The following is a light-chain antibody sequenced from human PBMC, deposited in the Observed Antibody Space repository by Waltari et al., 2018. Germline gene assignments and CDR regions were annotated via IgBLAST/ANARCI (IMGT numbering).Light chain of an antibody. V-gene: IGKV1-5*03. J-gene: IGKJ1*01. CDR2: KAS. CDR3: QQYKTYSPWA. Sequence: IQMTQSPYTLSASIADTVTITCRASRDISRWLAWYQQKPGKAPNLLISKASTLESGVPSRFNGSGSGTQFSLTLSSLQPDDFATYYCQQYKTYSPWAFGQGTKVEIK. CDR1: RDISRW.